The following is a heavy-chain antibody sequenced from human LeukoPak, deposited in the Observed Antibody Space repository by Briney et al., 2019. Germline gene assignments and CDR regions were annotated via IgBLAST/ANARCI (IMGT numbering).Heavy chain of an antibody. CDR2: IYYSGST. V-gene: IGHV4-59*08. CDR3: ARLEGEYYDILTGYYFLWAFDI. J-gene: IGHJ3*02. D-gene: IGHD3-9*01. Sequence: PSETLSLTCTVSGGSISSYYWSWIRQPPGKGLEWIGYIYYSGSTNYNPSLKSRVTISVDTSKNQFSLKLSPVTAADTAVYYCARLEGEYYDILTGYYFLWAFDIWGQGTMVTVSS. CDR1: GGSISSYY.